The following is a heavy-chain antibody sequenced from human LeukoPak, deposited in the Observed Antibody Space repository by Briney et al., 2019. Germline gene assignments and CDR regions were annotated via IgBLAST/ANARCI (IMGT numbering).Heavy chain of an antibody. D-gene: IGHD3-22*01. CDR1: GFTFSSYA. V-gene: IGHV3-23*01. CDR3: AKVLSRMIVVPTDY. J-gene: IGHJ4*02. Sequence: PGGSLRLSCAASGFTFSSYAMSWVRQAPGKGLEWVSAISGSGGSTYYADSVKGRFTISRDNSKNALYLQMNSLRAEDTAVYYCAKVLSRMIVVPTDYWGQGTLVTVSS. CDR2: ISGSGGST.